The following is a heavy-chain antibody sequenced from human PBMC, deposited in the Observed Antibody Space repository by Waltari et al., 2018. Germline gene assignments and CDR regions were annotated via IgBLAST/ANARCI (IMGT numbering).Heavy chain of an antibody. CDR1: GFPFRTYP. V-gene: IGHV3-23*01. D-gene: IGHD6-6*01. CDR2: MTASGLM. J-gene: IGHJ6*02. CDR3: AKDEGARLAPTFGMDA. Sequence: EMQLLESGGALVQPGGSLRLSCAASGFPFRTYPLNWVRQAPGKGLEWVAVMTASGLMDYGDSVKGRFIISRDNSKNTLYLQMYRLRVEDTATYYCAKDEGARLAPTFGMDAWGQGTTVIVSS.